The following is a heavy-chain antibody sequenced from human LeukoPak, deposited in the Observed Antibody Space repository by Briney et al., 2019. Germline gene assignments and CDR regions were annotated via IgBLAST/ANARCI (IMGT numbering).Heavy chain of an antibody. CDR1: GFTFSSYA. D-gene: IGHD2-15*01. V-gene: IGHV3-21*06. Sequence: PGGSLRLSCAASGFTFSSYAMTWVRQAPGKGLEWISSMSSGGSYIYYADSVRGRFTISRDNAKDSLFLLMNSLRVEDTAVYYCARGRLTGSSRRFVVQWGQGTLVTVSS. J-gene: IGHJ4*02. CDR2: MSSGGSYI. CDR3: ARGRLTGSSRRFVVQ.